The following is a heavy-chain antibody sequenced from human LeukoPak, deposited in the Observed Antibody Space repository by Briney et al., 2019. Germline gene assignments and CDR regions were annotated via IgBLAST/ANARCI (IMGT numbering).Heavy chain of an antibody. V-gene: IGHV3-23*01. J-gene: IGHJ4*02. Sequence: GGSLRLSCAASGFTFSSYAMSWVRQAPGKGLEWVSTISGNGDNTYYADSVKGRFTISRDNSKNTLYLQMNSLRAEDTAVYYCAKDAIFFPAYFNYWGQGTLVTVSS. D-gene: IGHD2-2*01. CDR3: AKDAIFFPAYFNY. CDR2: ISGNGDNT. CDR1: GFTFSSYA.